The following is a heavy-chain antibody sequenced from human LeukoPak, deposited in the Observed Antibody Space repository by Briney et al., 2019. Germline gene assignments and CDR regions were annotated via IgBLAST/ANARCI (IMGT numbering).Heavy chain of an antibody. CDR3: ARDGPNSSSYPSWFDP. Sequence: PGGSLRLSCAASGFTFSSYSMNWVRQAPGKGLDWVSSISSSSSYIYYADSVKGRFTISRDNAKNSLYLQMNSLRAEDTAVYYCARDGPNSSSYPSWFDPWGQGTLVTVSS. V-gene: IGHV3-21*01. D-gene: IGHD6-6*01. CDR1: GFTFSSYS. J-gene: IGHJ5*02. CDR2: ISSSSSYI.